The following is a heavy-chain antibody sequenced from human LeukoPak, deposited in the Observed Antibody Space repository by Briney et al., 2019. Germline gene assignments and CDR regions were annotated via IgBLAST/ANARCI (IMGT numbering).Heavy chain of an antibody. CDR2: ISGSGGST. D-gene: IGHD3-10*02. V-gene: IGHV3-23*01. J-gene: IGHJ4*02. CDR1: GFTFSSYA. Sequence: GGSLTLSCAASGFTFSSYAMSWVRQAPGEGLEWDSSISGSGGSTYYADSVRGRFTISRDSSKNTLFLQMNSLRAEDSAVYYCAKGWMFGDLLNCWGQGTLVTVSS. CDR3: AKGWMFGDLLNC.